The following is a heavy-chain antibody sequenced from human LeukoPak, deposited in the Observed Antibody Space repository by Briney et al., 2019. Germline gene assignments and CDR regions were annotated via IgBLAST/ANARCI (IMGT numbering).Heavy chain of an antibody. J-gene: IGHJ4*02. D-gene: IGHD2-2*02. CDR1: GFTFDDYA. V-gene: IGHV3-9*01. Sequence: PGRSLRLSCAASGFTFDDYAMHWVRQAPGKGLEWVSGTSWNSGSIGYADSVKGRFTISRDNAKNSLYLQMNSLRAEDTALYYCAKGYCSSTSCYIDYWGQGTLVTVSS. CDR2: TSWNSGSI. CDR3: AKGYCSSTSCYIDY.